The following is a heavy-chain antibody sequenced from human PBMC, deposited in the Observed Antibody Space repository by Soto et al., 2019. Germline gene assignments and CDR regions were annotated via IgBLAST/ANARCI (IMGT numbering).Heavy chain of an antibody. J-gene: IGHJ4*02. V-gene: IGHV6-1*01. Sequence: SQTLSLTCAISGDSVSSNSAAWNWIRQSPSRGLEWLGRTYYRSKWYNDYAVSVKSRITINPDTSKNQFSLQLNSVTPEDTAVYYCARDPLIVVVPAAILGVRGFDYWGQGTLVTVSS. CDR1: GDSVSSNSAA. CDR3: ARDPLIVVVPAAILGVRGFDY. D-gene: IGHD2-2*01. CDR2: TYYRSKWYN.